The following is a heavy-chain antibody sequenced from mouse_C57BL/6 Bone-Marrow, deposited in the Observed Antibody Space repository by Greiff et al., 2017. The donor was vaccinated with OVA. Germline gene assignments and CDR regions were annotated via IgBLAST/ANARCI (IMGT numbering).Heavy chain of an antibody. V-gene: IGHV1-26*01. CDR2: INPNNGGT. Sequence: VQLQQSGPELVKPGASVKISCKASGYTFTDYYMNWVKQSHGKSLEWIGDINPNNGGTSYNQKFKGKATLTVDKSSSTAYMELRSLTSEDSAVDYCARPLYPYYFDYWGQGTTLTVSS. D-gene: IGHD2-1*01. J-gene: IGHJ2*01. CDR3: ARPLYPYYFDY. CDR1: GYTFTDYY.